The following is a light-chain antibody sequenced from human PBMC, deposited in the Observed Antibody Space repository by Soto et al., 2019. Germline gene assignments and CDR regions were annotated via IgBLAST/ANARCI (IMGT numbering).Light chain of an antibody. Sequence: DIQMTQSPSSLSASVGDRVTITCRASQSISSYLNWYQQKPGKAPKLLIYAASSFQSGVPSRFSGSGSGTDFTLTISSLQPVDFATYYCQQSYSTPFGQGTKLEIK. V-gene: IGKV1-39*01. CDR3: QQSYSTP. CDR2: AAS. CDR1: QSISSY. J-gene: IGKJ2*01.